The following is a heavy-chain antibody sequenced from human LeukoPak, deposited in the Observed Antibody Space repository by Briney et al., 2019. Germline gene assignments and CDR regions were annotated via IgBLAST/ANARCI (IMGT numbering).Heavy chain of an antibody. CDR2: IYYSGST. CDR3: AREKGAYYYGSGSYYDYYYYYMDV. Sequence: SETLSLTCTVSGGSISSSSYYWGWIRQPPGKGLEWIGSIYYSGSTYYNPSLKSRVTISVDTSKNQFSLKLSSVTAADTAVYYCAREKGAYYYGSGSYYDYYYYYMDVWGKGTTVTVSS. V-gene: IGHV4-39*07. CDR1: GGSISSSSYY. D-gene: IGHD3-10*01. J-gene: IGHJ6*03.